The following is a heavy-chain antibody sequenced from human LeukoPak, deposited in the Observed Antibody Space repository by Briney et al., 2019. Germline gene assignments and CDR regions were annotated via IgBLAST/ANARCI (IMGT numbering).Heavy chain of an antibody. CDR2: ISAYNGNT. V-gene: IGHV1-18*01. Sequence: ASVKVSCKASGYTFTSYGISWARQAPGQGLEWMGWISAYNGNTNYAQKLQGRVTMTTDTSTSTAYMELRSLRSDDTAVYYCAKDRSSWIQLWSTSDAFDIWGQGTMVTVSS. CDR3: AKDRSSWIQLWSTSDAFDI. D-gene: IGHD5-18*01. J-gene: IGHJ3*02. CDR1: GYTFTSYG.